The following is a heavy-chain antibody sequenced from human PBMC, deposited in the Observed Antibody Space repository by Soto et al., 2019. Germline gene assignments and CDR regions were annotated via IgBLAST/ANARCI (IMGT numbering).Heavy chain of an antibody. V-gene: IGHV4-38-2*01. CDR2: IYHSGST. J-gene: IGHJ4*02. Sequence: SETLSLTCAVSGYSISSGYYWGWIRQPPGKGLEWIGSIYHSGSTYYNPSLKSRVTISVDTSKNQFSLKLSYVTAADTAVYYCASNDYYDSSGYYRDYFDYWGQGTLVTVSS. CDR1: GYSISSGYY. D-gene: IGHD3-22*01. CDR3: ASNDYYDSSGYYRDYFDY.